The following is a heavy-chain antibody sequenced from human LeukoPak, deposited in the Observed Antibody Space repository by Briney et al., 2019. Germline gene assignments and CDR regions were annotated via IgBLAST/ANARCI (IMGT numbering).Heavy chain of an antibody. CDR2: ISSSGTTI. D-gene: IGHD6-13*01. J-gene: IGHJ5*02. CDR1: GFTFSSYE. CDR3: AKDGSAIAAAGMDWFDP. V-gene: IGHV3-48*03. Sequence: PGGSLRLSCAASGFTFSSYEMHWVRQAPGKGLEWVSYISSSGTTIYYADSVKGRFTISRDNSKNTLYLQMNSLRAEDTAVYYCAKDGSAIAAAGMDWFDPWGQGTLVTVSS.